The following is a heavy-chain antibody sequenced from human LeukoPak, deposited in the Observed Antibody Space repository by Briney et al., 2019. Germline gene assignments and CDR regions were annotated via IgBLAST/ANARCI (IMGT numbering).Heavy chain of an antibody. D-gene: IGHD3-22*01. CDR1: GGSISSHY. Sequence: PSETLSLTCTVSGGSISSHYWSWIREPPGKGLECIGYIYYSGSTNYNPSLKSRGTISVDTSKNQFSLKLSSVTAADTAVYYCARGPYYYDSSGYYYPFVYWRQGTLVSVPS. V-gene: IGHV4-59*11. CDR2: IYYSGST. CDR3: ARGPYYYDSSGYYYPFVY. J-gene: IGHJ4*02.